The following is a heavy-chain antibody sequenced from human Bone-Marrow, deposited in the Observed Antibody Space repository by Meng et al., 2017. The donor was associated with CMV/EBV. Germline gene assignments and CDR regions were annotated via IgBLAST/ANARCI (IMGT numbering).Heavy chain of an antibody. CDR1: GYTFTSSG. Sequence: ASVKVSCKASGYTFTSSGISGVRQSPGQGLEWMGWISAYNGNTNYAQKLQGRVTMTTDTSTSTAYMELRSLTSDDMAVYYCARVRSRITMIVVVIYDAFDIWGQGTMVTVSS. CDR3: ARVRSRITMIVVVIYDAFDI. J-gene: IGHJ3*02. CDR2: ISAYNGNT. D-gene: IGHD3-22*01. V-gene: IGHV1-18*03.